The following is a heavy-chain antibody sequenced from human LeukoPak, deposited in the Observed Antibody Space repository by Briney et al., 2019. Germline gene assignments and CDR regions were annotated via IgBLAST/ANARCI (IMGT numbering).Heavy chain of an antibody. CDR3: ARGYSYAQR. Sequence: GRSLRLSCAASGFTFSSYGMHWVRQAPGKGLEWVSYISSSGSTIYYADSVKGRFTISRDNAKNSLYLQMNSLRAEDTAVYYCARGYSYAQRWGQGTLVTVSS. CDR1: GFTFSSYG. J-gene: IGHJ4*02. V-gene: IGHV3-48*04. CDR2: ISSSGSTI. D-gene: IGHD5-18*01.